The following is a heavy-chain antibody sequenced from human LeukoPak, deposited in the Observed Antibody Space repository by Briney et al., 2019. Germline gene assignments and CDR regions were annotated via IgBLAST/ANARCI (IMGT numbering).Heavy chain of an antibody. J-gene: IGHJ3*02. CDR1: GFTFSSYA. CDR3: AKHSITIFGVVIIFDAFDI. CDR2: ISGSGGST. D-gene: IGHD3-3*01. V-gene: IGHV3-23*01. Sequence: GGSLRLSCAASGFTFSSYAMSWVRQAPGKGLEWVSAISGSGGSTYYADSVKGRLTISRDNSKNTLYLQMNSLRAEDTAVYYCAKHSITIFGVVIIFDAFDIWGQGTMVTVSS.